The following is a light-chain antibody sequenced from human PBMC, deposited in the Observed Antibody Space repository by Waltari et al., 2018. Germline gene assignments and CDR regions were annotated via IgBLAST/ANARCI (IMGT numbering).Light chain of an antibody. CDR1: QGIYNW. CDR2: GAS. V-gene: IGKV1-12*01. CDR3: QQGNSFPPP. Sequence: DIQMTPSPSSVSASVGDRVIITCRARQGIYNWLAWYQQKPGKAPKHLIYGASFLQTGGPSRFSGTGSGTDFTLTINNLQPEHFATYFCQQGNSFPPPFGQGTKVDLK. J-gene: IGKJ1*01.